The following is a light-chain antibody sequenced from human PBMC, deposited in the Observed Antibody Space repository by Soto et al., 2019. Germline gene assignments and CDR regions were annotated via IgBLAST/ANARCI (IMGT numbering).Light chain of an antibody. CDR1: QDISNY. CDR3: QQYDKLDA. J-gene: IGKJ3*01. CDR2: DAS. V-gene: IGKV1-33*01. Sequence: DIQMTQSPSSLSASVGDRVTITCQASQDISNYLNWYQQKPGKAPKLLIYDASNLETGVPSRFSGSGSGTDFTFTISSLQAEDIATYYCQQYDKLDAFGPGTKVDIK.